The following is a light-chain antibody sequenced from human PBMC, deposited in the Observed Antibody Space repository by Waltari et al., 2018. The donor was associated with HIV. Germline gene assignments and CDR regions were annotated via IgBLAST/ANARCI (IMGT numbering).Light chain of an antibody. CDR2: TNS. V-gene: IGLV1-44*01. CDR3: AAWDDTLHGYV. J-gene: IGLJ1*01. CDR1: DSNLGTNT. Sequence: QSVLTQPPSASGTPGQTVTISCSGSDSNLGTNTVNWYQQFPGTAPKLLIYTNSQRPSGVPDRFSGSKSGTSASLAISGLQSEDEAVYYCAAWDDTLHGYVFGTGTTVTVL.